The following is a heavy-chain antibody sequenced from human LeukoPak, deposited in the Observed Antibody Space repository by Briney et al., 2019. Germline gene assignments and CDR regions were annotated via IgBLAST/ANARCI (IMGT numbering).Heavy chain of an antibody. CDR3: ARDGADSRYGSGGSCYSGVAEFDY. Sequence: ASVKVSCEASGYTFTGYYMHWVRQAPGQGLEWMGWINPNSGGTNYAQKFQGRVTMTRDTSISTAYMELSRLRSDATAVYYCARDGADSRYGSGGSCYSGVAEFDYWGQATLVTVSS. J-gene: IGHJ4*02. CDR2: INPNSGGT. V-gene: IGHV1-2*02. D-gene: IGHD2-15*01. CDR1: GYTFTGYY.